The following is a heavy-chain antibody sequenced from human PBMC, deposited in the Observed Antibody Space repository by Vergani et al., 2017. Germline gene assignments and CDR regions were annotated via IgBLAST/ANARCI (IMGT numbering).Heavy chain of an antibody. CDR3: ARQGMIVVVKG. V-gene: IGHV4-38-2*01. D-gene: IGHD3-22*01. CDR2: IYHSGST. CDR1: GYYISRGYY. J-gene: IGHJ4*02. Sequence: QVPLQESGPGLVTTSETLSTTCAVSGYYISRGYYWGWLRQPPGKGLEWIGSIYHSGSTYYNPSLKSRVTISVDTSKNQFSLKLSSVTAADTAVYYCARQGMIVVVKGWGQGTLVIVSS.